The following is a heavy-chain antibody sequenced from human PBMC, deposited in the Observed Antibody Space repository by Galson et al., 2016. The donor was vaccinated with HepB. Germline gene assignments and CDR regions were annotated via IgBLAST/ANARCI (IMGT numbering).Heavy chain of an antibody. Sequence: SVKVSCKASGYTFTSYDIHWVRQAPGQRLEWMGWMNPNSGNTDSAQIFQGRVTMTGSTPLSTAYMELSSLRSEDTAVYFCARHYYDNNGVRGAFDIWGQGTMVTSAS. D-gene: IGHD2-8*01. CDR3: ARHYYDNNGVRGAFDI. V-gene: IGHV1-8*02. J-gene: IGHJ3*02. CDR1: GYTFTSYD. CDR2: MNPNSGNT.